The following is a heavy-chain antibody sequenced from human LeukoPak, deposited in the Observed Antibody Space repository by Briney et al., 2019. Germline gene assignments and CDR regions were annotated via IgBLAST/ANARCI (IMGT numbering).Heavy chain of an antibody. J-gene: IGHJ4*02. CDR3: ARISSSWYYFYY. Sequence: ASVKVSCKASGYTFTGYYMHWVRQAPGQGLEWMGRINPNSGGTNYAQKFQGRVTMTRDTSISTAYMELSRLRSDDTAVYYCARISSSWYYFYYWGQGTLVTVSS. CDR1: GYTFTGYY. CDR2: INPNSGGT. V-gene: IGHV1-2*06. D-gene: IGHD6-13*01.